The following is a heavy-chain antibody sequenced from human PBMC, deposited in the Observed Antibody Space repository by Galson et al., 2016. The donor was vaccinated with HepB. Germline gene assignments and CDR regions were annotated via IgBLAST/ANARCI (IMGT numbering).Heavy chain of an antibody. V-gene: IGHV3-11*01. CDR3: ARGRKWLAFDY. CDR2: ISSNSTTI. D-gene: IGHD6-19*01. CDR1: GFTFRNYY. Sequence: SLRLSCAASGFTFRNYYMTWVRQAPGKGLEWVSYISSNSTTIYYADSVKGRFTISRDNAKNSVFLQINSLRAEDTAVDYCARGRKWLAFDYWGQGTLVTVSS. J-gene: IGHJ4*02.